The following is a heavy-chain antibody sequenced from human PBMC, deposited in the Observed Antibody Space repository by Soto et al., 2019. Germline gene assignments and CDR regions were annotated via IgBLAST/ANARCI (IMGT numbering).Heavy chain of an antibody. J-gene: IGHJ4*02. CDR3: AKDEQWLQTWDY. CDR2: ISGSGGST. CDR1: GFTFSSYA. D-gene: IGHD6-19*01. Sequence: EVHLLESGGGLVQPGGSLRLSCAASGFTFSSYAMSWVRQAPGKGLEWVSAISGSGGSTYYADSVKGRFTISRDNSKNTLYLQMNSLRAEDTAVYYCAKDEQWLQTWDYWGQGTLVTVSS. V-gene: IGHV3-23*01.